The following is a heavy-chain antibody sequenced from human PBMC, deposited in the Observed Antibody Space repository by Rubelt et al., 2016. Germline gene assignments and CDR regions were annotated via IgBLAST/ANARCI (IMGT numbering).Heavy chain of an antibody. V-gene: IGHV5-51*01. D-gene: IGHD2-2*01. CDR3: ARQPAEGWFDS. CDR2: IHPGDSII. CDR1: GYRFTRST. Sequence: EVQLVQSGAEVKKPGESLMISCQTSGYRFTRSTIGWVRQMPGEGLEWMGVIHPGDSIIRYSPSFQGQVTISVDNSISTAYLQWSSLKASDTATYFCARQPAEGWFDSWGQGTLVTVSS. J-gene: IGHJ5*01.